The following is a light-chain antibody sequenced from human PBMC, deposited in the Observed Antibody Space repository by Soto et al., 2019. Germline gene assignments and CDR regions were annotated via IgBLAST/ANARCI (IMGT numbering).Light chain of an antibody. V-gene: IGLV1-36*01. CDR3: AAWDDSLNGVV. Sequence: QSVLTQPPSVSAAPRQRVTISCSGSSSNIGNNAVNWYQQLPGKAPKLLIYYDDLLPSGVSDRFSGSKSGTSASLAISGLQSEDEADYYCAAWDDSLNGVVFGGGTKVTVL. CDR2: YDD. CDR1: SSNIGNNA. J-gene: IGLJ2*01.